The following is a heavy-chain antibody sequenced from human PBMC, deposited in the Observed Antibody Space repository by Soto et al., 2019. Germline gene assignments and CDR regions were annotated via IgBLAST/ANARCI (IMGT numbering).Heavy chain of an antibody. Sequence: LSLTCAVYGGSFSGYYWSWIRQPPGKGLEWIGEINHSGSTNYNPSLKSRVTISLDKSKSQFSLKLNSVTAADSAVYFCARLEGLATISYYFDFWGQGALVTVSS. V-gene: IGHV4-34*01. CDR1: GGSFSGYY. D-gene: IGHD3-9*01. CDR2: INHSGST. CDR3: ARLEGLATISYYFDF. J-gene: IGHJ4*02.